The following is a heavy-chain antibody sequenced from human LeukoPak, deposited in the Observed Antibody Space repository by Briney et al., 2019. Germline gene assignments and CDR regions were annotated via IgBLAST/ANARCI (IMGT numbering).Heavy chain of an antibody. V-gene: IGHV4-34*01. Sequence: SETLSLTCAVYGGSFSGYYWSWIRQPPGKGLEWIGEINHSGSTNYNPSLKSRVTISVDTSKNQFSLKLSSVTAADTAVYYCGIGYSYGTTIDYWGQGTLVTVSS. D-gene: IGHD5-18*01. J-gene: IGHJ4*02. CDR1: GGSFSGYY. CDR3: GIGYSYGTTIDY. CDR2: INHSGST.